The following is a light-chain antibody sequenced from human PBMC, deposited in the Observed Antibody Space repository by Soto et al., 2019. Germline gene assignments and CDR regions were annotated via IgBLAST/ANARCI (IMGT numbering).Light chain of an antibody. Sequence: QAVVTQPRSVSGSPGQSVTISCTGTSSDVGGYNYVSWYQQNPGKAPKLMIYDVSKRPSGVSDRFSGSKSANTASLIISGLQAEDEADYYCCSYAGNTLVVFGGGTKVTVL. CDR3: CSYAGNTLVV. CDR2: DVS. CDR1: SSDVGGYNY. V-gene: IGLV2-11*01. J-gene: IGLJ2*01.